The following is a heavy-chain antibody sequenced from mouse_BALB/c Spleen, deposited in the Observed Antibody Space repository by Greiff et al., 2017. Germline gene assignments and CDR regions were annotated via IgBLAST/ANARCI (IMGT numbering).Heavy chain of an antibody. V-gene: IGHV3-8*02. CDR2: ISYSGST. CDR3: ARYYYGSRGYAMDY. D-gene: IGHD1-1*01. CDR1: GDSITSGY. Sequence: EVQLQQSGPSLVKPSQTLSLTCSVTGDSITSGYWNWIRKFPGNKLEYMGYISYSGSTYYNPSLKSRISITRDTSKNQYYLQLNSVTTEDTATYYCARYYYGSRGYAMDYWGQGTSVTVSA. J-gene: IGHJ4*01.